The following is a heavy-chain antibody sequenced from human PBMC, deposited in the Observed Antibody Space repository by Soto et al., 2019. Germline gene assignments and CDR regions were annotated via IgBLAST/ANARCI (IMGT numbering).Heavy chain of an antibody. CDR3: ARGPAYSSSWYYYYYGMDV. V-gene: IGHV3-21*01. CDR2: ISSSSSYI. CDR1: GFTFSSYS. Sequence: GGSLRLSCAASGFTFSSYSMNWVRQAPGKGLEWVSSISSSSSYIYYADSAKGRFTISRDNAKNSLYLQMNSLRAEDTAVYYCARGPAYSSSWYYYYYGMDVWGQGTTVTVSS. J-gene: IGHJ6*02. D-gene: IGHD6-13*01.